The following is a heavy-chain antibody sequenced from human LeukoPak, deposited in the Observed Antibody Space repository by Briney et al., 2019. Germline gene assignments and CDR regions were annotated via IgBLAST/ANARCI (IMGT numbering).Heavy chain of an antibody. V-gene: IGHV3-30-3*01. Sequence: QPGGSLRLSCAASGFTFSSYGMHWVRQAPGKGLEWVAVMSYDGSNKYYADSVKGRFTISRDNSKNTLYLQMNSLRAEDTAVYYCARDFTYYYGSGSYYNFDYWGQGTLVTVSS. J-gene: IGHJ4*02. CDR3: ARDFTYYYGSGSYYNFDY. CDR2: MSYDGSNK. D-gene: IGHD3-10*01. CDR1: GFTFSSYG.